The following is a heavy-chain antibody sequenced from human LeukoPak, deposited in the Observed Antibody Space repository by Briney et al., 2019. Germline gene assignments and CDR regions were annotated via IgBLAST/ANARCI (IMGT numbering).Heavy chain of an antibody. D-gene: IGHD3-22*01. Sequence: SETLSLTCTVSGDSVSSGSYYWSWIRQPPGKGLEWIGYIYYSGSTNYNPALKSRVTISVDTSKNQFSLKLSSVTAADTAVYYCASRIRNDYYDSSGYYPDYWGQGTLVTVSS. J-gene: IGHJ4*02. CDR2: IYYSGST. CDR1: GDSVSSGSYY. V-gene: IGHV4-61*01. CDR3: ASRIRNDYYDSSGYYPDY.